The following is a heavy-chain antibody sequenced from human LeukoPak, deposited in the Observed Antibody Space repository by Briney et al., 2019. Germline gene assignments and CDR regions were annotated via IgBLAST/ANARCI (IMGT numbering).Heavy chain of an antibody. V-gene: IGHV3-66*01. Sequence: GGSLRLSCAASGFTFSSYGMSWVRQAPGKGLEWVAVIYSGRGTNYADSVKGRLTISRDNSKNTLYLQMNSLRAEDTAVYYCAAQWDGGTGAFDIWGQGTMVTVSS. CDR2: IYSGRGT. J-gene: IGHJ3*02. D-gene: IGHD1-26*01. CDR1: GFTFSSYG. CDR3: AAQWDGGTGAFDI.